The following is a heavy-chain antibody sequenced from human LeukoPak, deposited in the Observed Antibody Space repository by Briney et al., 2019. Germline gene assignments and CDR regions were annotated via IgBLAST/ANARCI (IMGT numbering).Heavy chain of an antibody. CDR1: GFTFSSYS. J-gene: IGHJ4*02. Sequence: GGSLRLSCAASGFTFSSYSMNWVRQAPGKGLEWVSYISSSSSTIYYADSVKGRFTISRDNAKNSLYLQMNSLRAEDTAVYYCAREGGYGGNSDFDYWGQGTLVTVSS. CDR2: ISSSSSTI. V-gene: IGHV3-48*01. CDR3: AREGGYGGNSDFDY. D-gene: IGHD4-23*01.